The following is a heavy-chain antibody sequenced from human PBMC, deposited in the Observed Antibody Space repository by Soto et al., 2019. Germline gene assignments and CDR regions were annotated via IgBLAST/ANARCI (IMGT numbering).Heavy chain of an antibody. CDR2: ISYGDIKK. D-gene: IGHD2-2*01. CDR1: GYSFRSYG. CDR3: ARDGGDIAVIRAIYGLDA. Sequence: GGSLRLSCEASGYSFRSYGMHWVRQLPGKGLEWLAAISYGDIKKFYEGSVKGRFTISRDDSKSTLFLRMNSLRPEDTGVYYCARDGGDIAVIRAIYGLDAWGQGTTVTVSS. V-gene: IGHV3-30*03. J-gene: IGHJ6*02.